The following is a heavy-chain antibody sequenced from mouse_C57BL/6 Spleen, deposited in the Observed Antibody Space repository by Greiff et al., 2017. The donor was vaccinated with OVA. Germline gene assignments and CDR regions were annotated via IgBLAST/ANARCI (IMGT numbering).Heavy chain of an antibody. J-gene: IGHJ4*01. CDR3: ARWGAVPHAMDY. CDR1: GYSFTGYY. CDR2: INPSTGGT. Sequence: VQLQQSGPELVKPGASVKISCKASGYSFTGYYMNWVKQSPEKSLEWIGEINPSTGGTTYNQKFKAKATLTVDKSSSTAYMQLKSLTSEDSAVYYCARWGAVPHAMDYWGQGTSVTVSS. V-gene: IGHV1-42*01.